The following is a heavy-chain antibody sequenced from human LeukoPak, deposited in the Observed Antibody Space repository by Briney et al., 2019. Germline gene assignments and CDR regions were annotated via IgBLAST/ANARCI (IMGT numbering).Heavy chain of an antibody. D-gene: IGHD1-26*01. J-gene: IGHJ4*02. CDR1: GGSISSGTYN. Sequence: SETLSLTCAVSGGSISSGTYNWGWIRQPPGKGLEWIGSNYNPSLKSRVTISVDTSKNQFSLSLNSVTAADTAVYYCARDDGRFYYVDYWGQGTLVTVSS. V-gene: IGHV4-39*02. CDR3: ARDDGRFYYVDY.